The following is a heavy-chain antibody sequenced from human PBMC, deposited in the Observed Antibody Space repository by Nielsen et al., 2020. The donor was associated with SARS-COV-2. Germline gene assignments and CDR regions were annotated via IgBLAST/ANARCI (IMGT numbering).Heavy chain of an antibody. D-gene: IGHD2-2*01. V-gene: IGHV3-30*04. CDR1: GFTFSSYA. CDR3: AKNPKIVVVPAAIVY. J-gene: IGHJ4*02. CDR2: ISSDGNYI. Sequence: GGSLRLSCAASGFTFSSYAMHWVRQAPGKGLEWVAVISSDGNYIYYADSVQGRLTISRDNSKNTLYLQMNSLRAEDTAVYYCAKNPKIVVVPAAIVYWGQGTLVTVSS.